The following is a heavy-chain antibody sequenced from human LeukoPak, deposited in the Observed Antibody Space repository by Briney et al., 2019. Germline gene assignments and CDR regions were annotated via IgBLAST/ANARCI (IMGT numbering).Heavy chain of an antibody. CDR1: GFTFSSYS. Sequence: GGSLRLSCAASGFTFSSYSMNWVRQAPGKGLEWVSSISSSSSYIYYADSVKGRFTISRDNAKNSLYLQMNSLRAEDTAVYYCARDPVEWTVTRNWFDPWGQGTLVTVSS. CDR2: ISSSSSYI. V-gene: IGHV3-21*01. J-gene: IGHJ5*02. CDR3: ARDPVEWTVTRNWFDP. D-gene: IGHD4-17*01.